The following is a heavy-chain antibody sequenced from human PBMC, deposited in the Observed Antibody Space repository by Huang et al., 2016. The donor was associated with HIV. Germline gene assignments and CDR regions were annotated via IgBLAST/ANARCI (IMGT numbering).Heavy chain of an antibody. Sequence: QVHLQESGPGLVKPSQTLSLTCTVSGGSISSGGYYWTWIRQPPGKGLEGIGYIYSSGSTYYNPSLKSRVTIAVDTSKNQFSLKGTSMTAADTAVYYCGRFSYYSDSTISQYLQLWGQGALVTVSS. J-gene: IGHJ1*01. CDR1: GGSISSGGYY. D-gene: IGHD3-22*01. CDR2: IYSSGST. CDR3: GRFSYYSDSTISQYLQL. V-gene: IGHV4-30-4*08.